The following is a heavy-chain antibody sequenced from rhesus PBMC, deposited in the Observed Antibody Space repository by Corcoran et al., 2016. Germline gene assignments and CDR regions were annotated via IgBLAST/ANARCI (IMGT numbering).Heavy chain of an antibody. V-gene: IGHV4-106*01. CDR3: ARVAGVIINWYFDL. CDR2: IYGSGGGT. Sequence: QVQLQESGPGLVKPSETLSLTCAVSGGSISDDYYWSWIRQPPGKGLEWIGYIYGSGGGTNYNHSLKNRVTMSIDTSKNQFSLKRSSVTAADTAVYYCARVAGVIINWYFDLWGPGTPITISS. D-gene: IGHD3-34*01. J-gene: IGHJ2*01. CDR1: GGSISDDYY.